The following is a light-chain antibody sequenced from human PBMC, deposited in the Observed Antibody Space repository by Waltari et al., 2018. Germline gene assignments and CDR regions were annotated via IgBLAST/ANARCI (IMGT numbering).Light chain of an antibody. CDR3: QHYNNWSGA. CDR2: GAS. CDR1: QTVNSN. V-gene: IGKV3-15*01. J-gene: IGKJ3*01. Sequence: EIVMPQSPATLSVSPGERATLSCRASQTVNSNLAWFQQRPGQAPRLLIYGASTRATGIPARFSGSGSGTEFTLTISSLQSEDFAVYYCQHYNNWSGAFGPGTKVDIK.